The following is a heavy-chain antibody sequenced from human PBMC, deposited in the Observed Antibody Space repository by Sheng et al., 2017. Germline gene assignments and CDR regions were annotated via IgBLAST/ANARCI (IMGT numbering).Heavy chain of an antibody. Sequence: QVQLQQWGAGLLKPSETLSLTCAVYGGSFSGYYWSWIRQPPGKGLEWIGEINHSGSTNYKPSLKSRVTISIDTSKNQFSLKLDSVTAADTAVYYCAKRGAAAGTGWFDHWGQGTLVTVSS. CDR1: GGSFSGYY. V-gene: IGHV4-34*01. D-gene: IGHD6-13*01. CDR2: INHSGST. CDR3: AKRGAAAGTGWFDH. J-gene: IGHJ5*02.